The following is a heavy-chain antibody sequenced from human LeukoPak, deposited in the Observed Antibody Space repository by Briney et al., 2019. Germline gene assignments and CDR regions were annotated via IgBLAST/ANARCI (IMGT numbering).Heavy chain of an antibody. CDR3: ARGYDFWSGFWDY. V-gene: IGHV4-4*07. Sequence: PSETLSLTCTVSGGSISSYYWSWSRQPAGKGLEWIGRIYTSGSTNYNPSLKSRVTISVDTSKKQFSLKLSSVTAADTAVYYCARGYDFWSGFWDYWGQGTLVTVSS. CDR1: GGSISSYY. D-gene: IGHD3-3*01. J-gene: IGHJ4*02. CDR2: IYTSGST.